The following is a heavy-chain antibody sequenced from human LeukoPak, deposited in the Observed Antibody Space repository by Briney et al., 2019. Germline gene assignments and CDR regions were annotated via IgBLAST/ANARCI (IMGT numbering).Heavy chain of an antibody. CDR3: ASVVIDDSSGYLAY. D-gene: IGHD3-22*01. CDR2: INPSGGSA. V-gene: IGHV1-46*01. J-gene: IGHJ4*02. CDR1: GYTFTSYG. Sequence: ASVKVSCKASGYTFTSYGISWVRQAPGQGLEWMGIINPSGGSASYAQKFQGRVAMTRDTSTSTVYMELSSLRSEDTAVYYCASVVIDDSSGYLAYWGQGTLVTVSS.